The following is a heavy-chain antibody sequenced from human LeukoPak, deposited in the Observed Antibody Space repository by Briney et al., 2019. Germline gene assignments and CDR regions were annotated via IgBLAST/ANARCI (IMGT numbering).Heavy chain of an antibody. D-gene: IGHD3-10*01. V-gene: IGHV4-59*01. J-gene: IGHJ4*02. CDR1: GGSISSYY. Sequence: SETLSLTCTVSGGSISSYYWSWIRQPPGKGLEGIGYIYYSGSTNYNPSRKSRVTISVETSKKQFSLKLSSVTAADTAVYYCARVTYYYGSGSYYYFDYWGQGTLVTVSS. CDR3: ARVTYYYGSGSYYYFDY. CDR2: IYYSGST.